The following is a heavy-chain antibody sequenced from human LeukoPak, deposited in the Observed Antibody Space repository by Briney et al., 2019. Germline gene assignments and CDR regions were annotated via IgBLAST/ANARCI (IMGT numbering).Heavy chain of an antibody. D-gene: IGHD6-13*01. V-gene: IGHV3-21*01. J-gene: IGHJ4*02. CDR2: ISSSSSYI. CDR3: ARDRSSSAPQVIDY. Sequence: NPGGSLRLSCAASGFTFSSYSMNWVRQAPGKGLEWVSSISSSSSYIYYADSVKGRFTISRDNAKNSLYLQMNSLRAEDTAVYYCARDRSSSAPQVIDYWGQGTLVTVSS. CDR1: GFTFSSYS.